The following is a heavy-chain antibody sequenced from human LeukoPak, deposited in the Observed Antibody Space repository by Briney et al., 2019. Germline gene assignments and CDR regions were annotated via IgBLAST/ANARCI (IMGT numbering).Heavy chain of an antibody. CDR1: GGSFSGYY. Sequence: SETLSLTCAVSGGSFSGYYWSWIRQPPGKGLEWIGEINHSGSTNYNPSLKSRVTISVDTSKNQFSLKLSSVTAADTAVYYCARRIAAAGTPFDYWGQGTLVTVSS. J-gene: IGHJ4*02. V-gene: IGHV4-34*01. CDR2: INHSGST. D-gene: IGHD6-13*01. CDR3: ARRIAAAGTPFDY.